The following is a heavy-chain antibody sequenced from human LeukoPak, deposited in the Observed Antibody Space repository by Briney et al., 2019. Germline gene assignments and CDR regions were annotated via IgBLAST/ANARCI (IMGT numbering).Heavy chain of an antibody. CDR2: IYTSGST. V-gene: IGHV4-61*02. CDR3: AGGSVTGGWFDP. J-gene: IGHJ5*02. Sequence: SQTLSLTCTVSGGSISSGSYYWSWIRQPAGKGLEWIGRIYTSGSTNYNPSLKSRVTISVDTSKNQFSLKLSSVTAADTAVYYCAGGSVTGGWFDPWGQGTLVTVSS. CDR1: GGSISSGSYY. D-gene: IGHD2-21*02.